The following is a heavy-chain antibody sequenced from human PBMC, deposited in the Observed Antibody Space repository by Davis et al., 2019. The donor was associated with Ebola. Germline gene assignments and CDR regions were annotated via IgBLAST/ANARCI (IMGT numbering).Heavy chain of an antibody. D-gene: IGHD3-3*01. Sequence: GESLKISCAASGFPFTTYTLNWVRQAPGKGLEWVSYISSSSSTIYYADSVKGRFTTSRDNAKNSLYLQMNSLRAEDTAVYYCAKSGLSFGVVKYHYGMDVWGKGTTVTVSS. CDR3: AKSGLSFGVVKYHYGMDV. J-gene: IGHJ6*04. CDR2: ISSSSSTI. V-gene: IGHV3-48*04. CDR1: GFPFTTYT.